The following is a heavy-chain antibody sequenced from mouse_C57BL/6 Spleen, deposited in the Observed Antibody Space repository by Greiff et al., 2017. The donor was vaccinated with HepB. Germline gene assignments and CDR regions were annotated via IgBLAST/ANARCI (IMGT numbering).Heavy chain of an antibody. CDR2: ISYSGST. J-gene: IGHJ4*01. V-gene: IGHV3-8*01. CDR1: GYSITSDY. Sequence: EVKVVESGPGLAKPSQTLSLTCSVTGYSITSDYWNWIRKFPGNKLEYMGYISYSGSTYYNPSLKSRISITRDTSKNQYYLQLNSVTTEDTATYYCARYNDYYGSRGAMDYWGQGTSVTVSS. D-gene: IGHD1-1*01. CDR3: ARYNDYYGSRGAMDY.